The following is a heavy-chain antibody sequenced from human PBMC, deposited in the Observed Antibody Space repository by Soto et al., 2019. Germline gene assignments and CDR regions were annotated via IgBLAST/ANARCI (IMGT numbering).Heavy chain of an antibody. Sequence: ASVKVSCKASGGTFSSYAISWVRQAPGQGLEWMGRIIPILGIANYAQKFQGRVTITADKSTSTAYMELSSLRSEDTAVYYCARDYRTILSGYDSSGYYDYWGQGTLVTVSS. V-gene: IGHV1-69*04. CDR1: GGTFSSYA. D-gene: IGHD3-22*01. J-gene: IGHJ4*02. CDR3: ARDYRTILSGYDSSGYYDY. CDR2: IIPILGIA.